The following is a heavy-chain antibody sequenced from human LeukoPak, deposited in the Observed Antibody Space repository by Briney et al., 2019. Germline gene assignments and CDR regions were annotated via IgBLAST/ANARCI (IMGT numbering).Heavy chain of an antibody. CDR1: GFTFSSYA. V-gene: IGHV3-23*01. Sequence: GGSLRLSCAASGFTFSSYAMSWVRQAPGEGLEWVSAISGSGGSTYYADSVKGRFTISRDNSKNTLYLQMNSLRAEDKAVYYCAKGVAAAAVNWFDPWGQGTLVTVSS. CDR2: ISGSGGST. CDR3: AKGVAAAAVNWFDP. D-gene: IGHD6-13*01. J-gene: IGHJ5*02.